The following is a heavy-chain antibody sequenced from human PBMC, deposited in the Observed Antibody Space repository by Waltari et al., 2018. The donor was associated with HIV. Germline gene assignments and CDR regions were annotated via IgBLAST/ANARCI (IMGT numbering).Heavy chain of an antibody. CDR2: INQYGTEE. D-gene: IGHD6-25*01. Sequence: EVYLVESGGGLVQPGESLTLYCAASEFTFSDYWMTWVRQGPGKGLEWVANINQYGTEEFYVDSVKGRFTIYRDNARNSLYLEMTNLRADDTAVYYCARGAASFDLWGQGTLVTVSS. CDR3: ARGAASFDL. CDR1: EFTFSDYW. V-gene: IGHV3-7*01. J-gene: IGHJ4*02.